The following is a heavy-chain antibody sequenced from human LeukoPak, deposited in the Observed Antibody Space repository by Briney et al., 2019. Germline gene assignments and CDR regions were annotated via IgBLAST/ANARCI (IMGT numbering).Heavy chain of an antibody. CDR3: ARAATVVTPNDAFDI. J-gene: IGHJ3*02. CDR2: IYYSGST. CDR1: GASISSSNYY. D-gene: IGHD4-23*01. V-gene: IGHV4-39*07. Sequence: SETLSLTCAVSGASISSSNYYWGWVRQPPGKGLEWIGSIYYSGSTYYNPSLKSRVTISVDTSKNQFSLKLSSVTAADTAVYYCARAATVVTPNDAFDIWGQGTMVTVSS.